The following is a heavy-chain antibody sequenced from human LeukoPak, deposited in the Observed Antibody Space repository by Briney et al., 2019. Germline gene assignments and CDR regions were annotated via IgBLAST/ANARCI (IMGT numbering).Heavy chain of an antibody. CDR2: IIPIFGTA. CDR1: GGTFSSYA. V-gene: IGHV1-69*06. J-gene: IGHJ3*02. D-gene: IGHD3-9*01. Sequence: GASVKVSCKASGGTFSSYAISWVRQAPGQGLEWMGGIIPIFGTANYAQKFQGRVTITADKSTSTAYMELSSLRSEDTAVYYCARSRGVTLRYFGAAFDIWGQGTMVTVSS. CDR3: ARSRGVTLRYFGAAFDI.